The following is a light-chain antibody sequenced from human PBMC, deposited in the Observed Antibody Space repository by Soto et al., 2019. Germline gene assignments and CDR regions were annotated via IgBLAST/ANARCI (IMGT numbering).Light chain of an antibody. J-gene: IGKJ2*01. CDR3: QHFFSPPFP. CDR2: WAS. CDR1: QSLLANCNNKNC. Sequence: DIVMTQSPDSLAVSLGERATINCKSSQSLLANCNNKNCLAWYQHKPGQPPKMLILWASTRESGVPDRFSGSESGTDFTLTISSLQAEDAAVYYCQHFFSPPFPFGQGTKLEIK. V-gene: IGKV4-1*01.